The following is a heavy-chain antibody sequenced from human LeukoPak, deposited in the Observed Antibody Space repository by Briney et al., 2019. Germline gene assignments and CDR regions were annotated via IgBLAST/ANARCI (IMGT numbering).Heavy chain of an antibody. Sequence: GGSLRLSCAASGFTFSNAWMSWVRQAPGKGLEWVGRIKIKTVVGTTDSAAPVKGRFTISSDDSKNTPHLQMNSLNTEDTAVFYWTTGLLWFGEVDYWGQGTLVTGSS. CDR2: IKIKTVVGTT. V-gene: IGHV3-15*01. D-gene: IGHD3-10*01. CDR1: GFTFSNAW. CDR3: TTGLLWFGEVDY. J-gene: IGHJ4*02.